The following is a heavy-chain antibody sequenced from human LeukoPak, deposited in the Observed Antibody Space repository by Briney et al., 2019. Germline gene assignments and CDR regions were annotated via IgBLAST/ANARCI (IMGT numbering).Heavy chain of an antibody. CDR1: GFTISGYW. Sequence: GGSLRLSCAASGFTISGYWMHWVRQAPGKGLVWVSRINGDGSITAYADSVKGRFTISRDNAKNTLYLQMNSPRAEDTAVYYCARGRAGNYYNHNDYWGQGTLVTVSS. J-gene: IGHJ4*02. CDR2: INGDGSIT. D-gene: IGHD3-10*01. CDR3: ARGRAGNYYNHNDY. V-gene: IGHV3-74*01.